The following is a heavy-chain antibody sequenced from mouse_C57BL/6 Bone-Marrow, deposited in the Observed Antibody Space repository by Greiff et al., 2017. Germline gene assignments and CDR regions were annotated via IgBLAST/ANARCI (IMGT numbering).Heavy chain of an antibody. Sequence: VQLQQSGAELVRPGTSVKMSCKASGYTFTNYWIGWAKQRPGHGLEWIGDIYPGGGYTNYNEKFKGKVTLTADKSYSTAYMQYSSLTSEDSAIYYCAVYYGNDWCFDVWGTGTTVTVSS. V-gene: IGHV1-63*01. CDR3: AVYYGNDWCFDV. CDR1: GYTFTNYW. D-gene: IGHD2-1*01. J-gene: IGHJ1*03. CDR2: IYPGGGYT.